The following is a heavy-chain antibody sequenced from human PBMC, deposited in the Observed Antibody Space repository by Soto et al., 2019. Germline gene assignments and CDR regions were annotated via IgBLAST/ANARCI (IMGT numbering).Heavy chain of an antibody. V-gene: IGHV3-23*01. Sequence: GGSLRLSCAASGFTFSSYAMSWVRQAPGKGLEWVSTISGSGGSTYYADSVKGRFTISRDNSKNTLYLQVNSLRAEDTAVYYCAKATSGQLWLVFDYWGQGTLVTVSS. CDR3: AKATSGQLWLVFDY. CDR2: ISGSGGST. D-gene: IGHD5-18*01. J-gene: IGHJ4*02. CDR1: GFTFSSYA.